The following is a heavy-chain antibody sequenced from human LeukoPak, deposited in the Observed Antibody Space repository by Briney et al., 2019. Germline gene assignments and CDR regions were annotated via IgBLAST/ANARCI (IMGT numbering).Heavy chain of an antibody. J-gene: IGHJ4*02. Sequence: SETLSLTCTVSGGSISSHYWSWIRQPPGKGLEWIGYIYYSGSTNYNPSLKSRVTISVDTSKNRFSLKLSSVTAADTAVYYCARDLGSQDFWSGYYDYWGQGTLVTVSS. CDR3: ARDLGSQDFWSGYYDY. CDR2: IYYSGST. D-gene: IGHD3-3*01. V-gene: IGHV4-59*11. CDR1: GGSISSHY.